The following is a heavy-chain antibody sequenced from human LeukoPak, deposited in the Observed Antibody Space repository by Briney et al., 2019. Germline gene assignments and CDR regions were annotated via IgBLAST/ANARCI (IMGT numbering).Heavy chain of an antibody. J-gene: IGHJ5*02. CDR3: AKDMEGSGYYGYWFDP. D-gene: IGHD3-22*01. CDR2: ICSSGGSA. Sequence: GGSLRLSCASSGFTFNNYAMIWVPQAPGKGPKWVSSICSSGGSAHSADSVKGRLTISRENSKNTLYLQMNSLRAEDTAVYYCAKDMEGSGYYGYWFDPWGQGTLVTVS. V-gene: IGHV3-23*01. CDR1: GFTFNNYA.